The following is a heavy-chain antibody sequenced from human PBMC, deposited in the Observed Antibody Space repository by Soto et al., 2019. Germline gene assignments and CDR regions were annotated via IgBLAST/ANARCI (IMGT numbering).Heavy chain of an antibody. J-gene: IGHJ6*03. CDR2: ISSTSTYK. V-gene: IGHV3-21*01. CDR1: GFTFSSFS. CDR3: SLGYCSGDSCSSVEYYYYYYMDV. Sequence: GGSLRLSCAASGFTFSSFSMNWVRQPPGKGLEWVSSISSTSTYKYYADSVKGRFTISRDNAKNSLYLQMNSLRAEETAVYYCSLGYCSGDSCSSVEYYYYYYMDVWGKGTTVTVSS. D-gene: IGHD2-15*01.